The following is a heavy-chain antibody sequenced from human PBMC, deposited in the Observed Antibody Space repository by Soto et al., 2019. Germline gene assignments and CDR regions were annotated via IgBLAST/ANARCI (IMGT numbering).Heavy chain of an antibody. V-gene: IGHV1-69*01. CDR3: AREVGYGDFSAALLD. CDR2: IITLFGTA. Sequence: VQLMQSGAEVKQPGSSVKVSCKASGGSFSSHSINWVRQAPGQGLEWMGGIITLFGTANYAQNFQGRVTITADQSTSTAYMEPNSLRSDFTAVYYCAREVGYGDFSAALLDWGQGTLVTVSS. CDR1: GGSFSSHS. D-gene: IGHD4-17*01. J-gene: IGHJ4*02.